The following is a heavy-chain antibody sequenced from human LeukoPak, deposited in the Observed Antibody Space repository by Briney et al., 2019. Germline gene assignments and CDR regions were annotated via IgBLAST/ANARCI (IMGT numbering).Heavy chain of an antibody. J-gene: IGHJ4*02. D-gene: IGHD3-22*01. Sequence: GGSLRLSCAASGFTFGSYSMNWVRQAPGKGLEWVSYISSSSSTVYYADSVKGRFTISRDNAKNSLYLQMNSLRAEDTAVYYCARDSNYYDSSGYYSMIDYWGQGTLVTVSS. CDR1: GFTFGSYS. CDR2: ISSSSSTV. V-gene: IGHV3-48*01. CDR3: ARDSNYYDSSGYYSMIDY.